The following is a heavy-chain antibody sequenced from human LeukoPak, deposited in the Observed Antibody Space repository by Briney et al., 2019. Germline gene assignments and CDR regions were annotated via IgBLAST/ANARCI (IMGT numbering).Heavy chain of an antibody. CDR2: FYDTRSP. CDR3: ARGRGSLTY. D-gene: IGHD3-10*01. J-gene: IGHJ4*02. CDR1: GGSISLYY. V-gene: IGHV4-59*01. Sequence: SETLSLTCTVSGGSISLYYWSWIRQPPGKGLEWIGYFYDTRSPKYNPSLERRVTISVDMSRNQFSLNLTSVTAADAAVYYCARGRGSLTYWGQGTLATVSS.